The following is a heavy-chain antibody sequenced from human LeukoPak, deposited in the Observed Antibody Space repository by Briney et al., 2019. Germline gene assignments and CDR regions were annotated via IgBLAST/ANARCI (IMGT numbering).Heavy chain of an antibody. CDR3: ARGGYCSGGSCDWFDP. CDR1: GFTFDDYG. CDR2: INWNGGST. Sequence: GGSLRLSCAASGFTFDDYGMSWVRQAPGKGLEWVSGINWNGGSTGYADSVKSRFTISRDNAKNSLYLQMNSLRAEDTALYHCARGGYCSGGSCDWFDPWRQGTLVTVSS. J-gene: IGHJ5*02. V-gene: IGHV3-20*01. D-gene: IGHD2-15*01.